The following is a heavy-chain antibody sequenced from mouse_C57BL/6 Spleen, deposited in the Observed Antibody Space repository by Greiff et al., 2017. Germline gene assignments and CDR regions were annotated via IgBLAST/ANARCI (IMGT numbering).Heavy chain of an antibody. J-gene: IGHJ2*01. D-gene: IGHD2-5*01. CDR1: GYAFSSSW. CDR2: IYPGDGDT. CDR3: ARDYSNYVPFDY. Sequence: ESGPELVKPGASVKISCKASGYAFSSSWMNWVKQRPGKGLEWIGRIYPGDGDTNYNGKFKGKATLTADKSSSTAYMQLSSLTSEDSAVYFCARDYSNYVPFDYWGQGTTLTVSS. V-gene: IGHV1-82*01.